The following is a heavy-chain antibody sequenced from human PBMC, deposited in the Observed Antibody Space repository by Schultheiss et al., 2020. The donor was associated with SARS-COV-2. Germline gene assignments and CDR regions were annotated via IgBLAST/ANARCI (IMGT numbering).Heavy chain of an antibody. D-gene: IGHD1-26*01. CDR1: GYTFTGYY. CDR3: ARDQPPSKWDYYYGMDV. V-gene: IGHV1-69*13. Sequence: SVKVSCKASGYTFTGYYMHWVRQAPGQGLEWMGGIIPIFGTANYAQKFQGRVTITADESTSTAYMELSSLRSEDTAVYYCARDQPPSKWDYYYGMDVWGQATTVTVSS. CDR2: IIPIFGTA. J-gene: IGHJ6*02.